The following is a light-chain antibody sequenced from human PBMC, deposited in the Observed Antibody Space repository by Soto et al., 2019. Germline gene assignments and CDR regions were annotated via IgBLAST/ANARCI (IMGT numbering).Light chain of an antibody. CDR1: KNINTW. J-gene: IGKJ5*01. V-gene: IGKV1-5*01. CDR2: DDS. CDR3: QQYNSYST. Sequence: DIQMTQSPSTLSASVGDRVTITCRASKNINTWVAWYQQKPGKAPKLLIYDDSSLESGVPSRVSGSGSGTEFTLTISSLQPDDFATYYCQQYNSYSTFGQGTRLEIK.